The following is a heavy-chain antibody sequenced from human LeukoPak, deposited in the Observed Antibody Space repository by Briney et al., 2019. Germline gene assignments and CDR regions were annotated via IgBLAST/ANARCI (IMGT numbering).Heavy chain of an antibody. CDR2: INHSGST. CDR3: GRPKQLAYFDY. D-gene: IGHD6-6*01. J-gene: IGHJ4*02. Sequence: PSETLSLTCAVYGGSFSGYYWSWIRQPPGKGLEWIGEINHSGSTNYNPSLKSRVTISVDTSKNQFSLKLSSVTAADTAVYYCGRPKQLAYFDYWGQGTLVTVSS. V-gene: IGHV4-34*01. CDR1: GGSFSGYY.